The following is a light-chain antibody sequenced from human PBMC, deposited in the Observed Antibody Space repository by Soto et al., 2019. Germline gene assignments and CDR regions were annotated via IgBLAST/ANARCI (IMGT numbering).Light chain of an antibody. J-gene: IGKJ4*01. CDR2: GAS. CDR1: QSVGSSY. CDR3: QQYGSSPLT. Sequence: EIVLTQSPGTLSLSPGERATLSCRASQSVGSSYLAWYQQKPGQAPRLLIYGASSRATGIPDRFSGSGSGTDFTLTISRLEPEDFAVYYSQQYGSSPLTFGGGTKVEIK. V-gene: IGKV3-20*01.